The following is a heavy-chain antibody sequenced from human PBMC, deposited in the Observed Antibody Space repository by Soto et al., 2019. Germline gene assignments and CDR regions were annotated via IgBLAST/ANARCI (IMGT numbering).Heavy chain of an antibody. CDR3: ARHVHNIYGFDV. CDR1: GGSINSVNW. Sequence: QVQPQESGPGLVKPSDTLSLTCAVSGGSINSVNWWSWVRQSPGKGLEWSGEMHPGGSTNYTPSLQSRVTVSMDKSRNQFPLRMSSVTAAHTAVYFCARHVHNIYGFDVWGRGTTVTVSS. D-gene: IGHD1-1*01. V-gene: IGHV4-4*02. CDR2: MHPGGST. J-gene: IGHJ6*01.